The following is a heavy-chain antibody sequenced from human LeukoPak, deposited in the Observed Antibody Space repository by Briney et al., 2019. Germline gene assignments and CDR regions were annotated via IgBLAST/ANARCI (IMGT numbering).Heavy chain of an antibody. CDR3: ARGPFDGSGSYYKPRNFDY. D-gene: IGHD3-10*01. Sequence: SETLSLTCAVYGGSFSGYYWSWLRQPPGKGLKWIGEINHSGSTNHNPSLRSRVTISVDTSKNQFSLKLSSVTAADTAVYYCARGPFDGSGSYYKPRNFDYWGQGTLVTVSS. CDR2: INHSGST. V-gene: IGHV4-34*01. CDR1: GGSFSGYY. J-gene: IGHJ4*02.